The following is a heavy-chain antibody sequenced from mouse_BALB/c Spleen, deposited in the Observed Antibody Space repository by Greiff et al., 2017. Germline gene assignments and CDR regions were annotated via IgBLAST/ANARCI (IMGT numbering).Heavy chain of an antibody. V-gene: IGHV1-87*01. CDR1: GYTFTSYW. J-gene: IGHJ4*01. CDR3: ARGRDYGYAMDY. Sequence: VQLQQSGAELARPGASVKLSCKASGYTFTSYWMQWVKQRPGQGLEWIGAIYPGDGDTRYTQKFKGKATLTADKSSSTAYMQLSSLASEDSAVYYCARGRDYGYAMDYWGQGTSVTVSS. CDR2: IYPGDGDT. D-gene: IGHD2-4*01.